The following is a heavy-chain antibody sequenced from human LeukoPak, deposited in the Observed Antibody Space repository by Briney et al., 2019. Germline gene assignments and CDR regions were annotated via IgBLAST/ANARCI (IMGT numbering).Heavy chain of an antibody. V-gene: IGHV1-2*02. CDR3: ATNILVRNIINWFDP. Sequence: ASVKVSCKASGYSFADYYMHWVRQAPGQGLEWMGWIKPNSGDTRSAQKFQGRVIMTRDTSTGTAYMELSSLRYDDTAVYYCATNILVRNIINWFDPWGQGTLVTVSS. J-gene: IGHJ5*02. CDR2: IKPNSGDT. D-gene: IGHD3-10*01. CDR1: GYSFADYY.